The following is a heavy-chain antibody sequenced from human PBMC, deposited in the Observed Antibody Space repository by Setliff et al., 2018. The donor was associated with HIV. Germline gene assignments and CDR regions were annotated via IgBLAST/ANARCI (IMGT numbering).Heavy chain of an antibody. CDR3: ARGRLLWSGSYYYYYMDV. J-gene: IGHJ6*03. D-gene: IGHD3-10*01. V-gene: IGHV3-7*03. Sequence: GGSLRLSCAASGFTFSPYGMHWVRQAPGKGLEWVANIKADGSEKYYVDSVKGRFTISRDDSKNSLYLQMNSLKTEDTAVYYCARGRLLWSGSYYYYYMDVWGKGTTVTVSS. CDR1: GFTFSPYG. CDR2: IKADGSEK.